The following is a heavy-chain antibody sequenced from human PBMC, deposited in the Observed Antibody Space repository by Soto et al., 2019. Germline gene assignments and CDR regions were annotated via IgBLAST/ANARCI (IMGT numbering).Heavy chain of an antibody. V-gene: IGHV3-30-3*01. CDR1: GFTFSSYA. D-gene: IGHD6-6*01. J-gene: IGHJ4*02. CDR3: ARGRAARDYFDY. CDR2: ISYDGSNK. Sequence: SLRLSGAASGFTFSSYAMHWVRQAPGKGLEWVAVISYDGSNKYYADSVKGRFTISRDNSKNTLYLQMNSLRAEDTAVYYCARGRAARDYFDYWGQGTLVTVSS.